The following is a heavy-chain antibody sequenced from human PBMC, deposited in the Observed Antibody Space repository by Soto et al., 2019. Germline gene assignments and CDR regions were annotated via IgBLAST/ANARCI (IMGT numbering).Heavy chain of an antibody. V-gene: IGHV1-58*01. D-gene: IGHD1-26*01. J-gene: IGHJ5*02. CDR3: VALSGSYRGGRGS. CDR1: GFTFSSSA. Sequence: QMQLVQSGPEVKKPGTSVKVSCKASGFTFSSSAVQWVRQARGQRLEWIGWIVAGSGDAKSAQKFQGRVSITRDMATSTVHMELSRLTSDDTALYYCVALSGSYRGGRGSWGQGTLVTVSS. CDR2: IVAGSGDA.